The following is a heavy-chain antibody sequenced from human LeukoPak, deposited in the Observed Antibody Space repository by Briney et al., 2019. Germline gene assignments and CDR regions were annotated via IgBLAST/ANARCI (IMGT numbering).Heavy chain of an antibody. CDR3: ARRGLGSIRGPDS. V-gene: IGHV5-51*01. Sequence: KTGGSLRLSCKGSGYSFTSYWIGWVRQMPGKGLEWMGIIYPGDSDTRYSPSFQGQVTISADKSISTAYLQWSSLKASDTAMYYCARRGLGSIRGPDSWGQGTLVTVSS. D-gene: IGHD2-21*01. CDR2: IYPGDSDT. CDR1: GYSFTSYW. J-gene: IGHJ4*02.